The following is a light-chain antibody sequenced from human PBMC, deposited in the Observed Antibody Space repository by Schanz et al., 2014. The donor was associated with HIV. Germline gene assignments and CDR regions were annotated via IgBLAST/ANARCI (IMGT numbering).Light chain of an antibody. CDR3: QHYGGPYT. CDR2: GAS. J-gene: IGKJ2*01. CDR1: QSVSSN. Sequence: EIVMTQSPATLSVSPGERATLSCRASQSVSSNLAWYQQKPGQAPRLLIYGASTRATGIPARFSGSGSGTEFTLTISSLQSEDFAVYYCQHYGGPYTFGQGTKLEIK. V-gene: IGKV3-15*01.